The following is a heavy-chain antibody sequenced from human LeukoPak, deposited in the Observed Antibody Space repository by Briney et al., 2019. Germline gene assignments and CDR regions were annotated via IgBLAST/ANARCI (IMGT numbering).Heavy chain of an antibody. V-gene: IGHV3-11*01. D-gene: IGHD3-16*01. J-gene: IGHJ4*02. CDR1: GFTFGVYY. CDR3: AREHWAAPDH. Sequence: GGSLRLSCAASGFTFGVYYMTLILQAPGMGVEPLSFISPTGDIIKYVDSVKGRFTISRDNAKSSMYLEMNSLRAEDTAVYYCAREHWAAPDHWGQGTLVTVSP. CDR2: ISPTGDII.